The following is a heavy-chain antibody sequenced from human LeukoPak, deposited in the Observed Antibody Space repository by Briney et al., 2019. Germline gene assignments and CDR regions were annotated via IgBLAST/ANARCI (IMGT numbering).Heavy chain of an antibody. D-gene: IGHD3-10*01. J-gene: IGHJ4*02. CDR3: ARAVASNYGNFDY. V-gene: IGHV3-64*02. CDR2: ISSNGGET. CDR1: GFSFSSYV. Sequence: PGGSLRLSCAASGFSFSSYVMHWVRQAPGKGLEYVSAISSNGGETYYADSVKGRFTISRDNSKNALYLQMGSLRAEDTAVYYCARAVASNYGNFDYWGQGTLVTVSS.